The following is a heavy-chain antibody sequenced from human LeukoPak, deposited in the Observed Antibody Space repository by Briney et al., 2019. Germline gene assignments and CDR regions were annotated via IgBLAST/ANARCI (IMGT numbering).Heavy chain of an antibody. CDR1: GCTFSSYG. Sequence: GGSLRLSCAASGCTFSSYGMHWVRQAPGKGLEWVAVIWYDGSNKYYADSVKGRFTISRDNSKNTLYLQMSSLRAEDTAVYYCARVMVRYCSGGSCYGGIDYWGQGTLVTVSS. CDR2: IWYDGSNK. D-gene: IGHD2-15*01. V-gene: IGHV3-33*01. J-gene: IGHJ4*02. CDR3: ARVMVRYCSGGSCYGGIDY.